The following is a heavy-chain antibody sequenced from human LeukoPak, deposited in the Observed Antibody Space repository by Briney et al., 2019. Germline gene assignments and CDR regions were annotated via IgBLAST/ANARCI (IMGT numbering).Heavy chain of an antibody. V-gene: IGHV3-66*01. J-gene: IGHJ4*02. Sequence: PGGSLRLSCAASGFTVSSSYMSWVRQAPGKGREWVSIISSAGTKYYADSVKGRFTISRDNSKNTVYLQVDSLRDEDTAVYYCARDLEAANTYYFDYWGQGTQVTVSS. CDR1: GFTVSSSY. D-gene: IGHD6-13*01. CDR2: ISSAGTK. CDR3: ARDLEAANTYYFDY.